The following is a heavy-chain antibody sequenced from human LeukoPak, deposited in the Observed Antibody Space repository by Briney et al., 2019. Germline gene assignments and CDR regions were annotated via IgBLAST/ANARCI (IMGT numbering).Heavy chain of an antibody. Sequence: PSETLSLTCTVSGGSISSGGYYWSWIRQHPGKGLEWIGYIYYSGSTNYNPSLKSRVTISVDTSKNQFSLKLSSVTAADTAVYYCARDRGVCGDDYGDCRAFDIWGQGTMVTVSS. J-gene: IGHJ3*02. CDR3: ARDRGVCGDDYGDCRAFDI. CDR2: IYYSGST. D-gene: IGHD4-17*01. V-gene: IGHV4-61*08. CDR1: GGSISSGGYY.